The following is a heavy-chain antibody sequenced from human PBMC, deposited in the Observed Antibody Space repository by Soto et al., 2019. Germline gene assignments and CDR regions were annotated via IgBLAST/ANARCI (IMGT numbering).Heavy chain of an antibody. CDR3: ARDEGYYDSSGEFDP. V-gene: IGHV1-46*01. J-gene: IGHJ5*02. D-gene: IGHD3-22*01. CDR1: GYTFTSYY. Sequence: ASVKVSCKASGYTFTSYYMHWVRQAPGQGLEWMGIINPSGGSTSYAQKFQGRVTMTRDTSTSTVYMELSSLRSEDTAVYYCARDEGYYDSSGEFDPWGQGTLVTVSS. CDR2: INPSGGST.